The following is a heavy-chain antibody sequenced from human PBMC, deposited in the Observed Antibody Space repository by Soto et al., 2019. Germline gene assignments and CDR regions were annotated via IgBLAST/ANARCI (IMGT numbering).Heavy chain of an antibody. V-gene: IGHV1-18*01. CDR1: GYTFTSYG. D-gene: IGHD3-22*01. J-gene: IGHJ6*02. CDR2: ISAYNGNT. Sequence: QVQLVQSGAEVKKPGASVKVSCKASGYTFTSYGISWVRQAPGQGLEWMGWISAYNGNTNYAQKLQGRVTMTTDTSTSTAYMELRSLRSDETAVYYCARWYYYDSSGYYYYYYGMDVWGQGTTVTVSS. CDR3: ARWYYYDSSGYYYYYYGMDV.